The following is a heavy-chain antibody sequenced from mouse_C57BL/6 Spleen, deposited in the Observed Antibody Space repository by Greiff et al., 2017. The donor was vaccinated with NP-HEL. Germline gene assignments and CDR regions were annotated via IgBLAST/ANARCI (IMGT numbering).Heavy chain of an antibody. D-gene: IGHD1-1*01. CDR1: GFTFSDYG. V-gene: IGHV5-17*01. Sequence: EVQVVESGGGLVKPGGSLKLSCAASGFTFSDYGMHWVRQAPEKGLEWVAYISSGSSTIYYADTVQGRFTISRDNAKNTLFLQMTSLMSEDTAMYYCARPATVGDAMDYWGQGTSVTVSS. CDR3: ARPATVGDAMDY. J-gene: IGHJ4*01. CDR2: ISSGSSTI.